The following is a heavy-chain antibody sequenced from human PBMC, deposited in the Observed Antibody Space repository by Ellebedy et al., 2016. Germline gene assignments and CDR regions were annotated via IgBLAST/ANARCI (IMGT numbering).Heavy chain of an antibody. V-gene: IGHV4-59*12. CDR1: GGSISSYY. J-gene: IGHJ4*02. CDR2: IYYSGST. D-gene: IGHD6-13*01. CDR3: ARPPFAVAAPFDY. Sequence: GSLRLXXTVSGGSISSYYWSWIRQPPGKGLEWIGYIYYSGSTNYNPSLKSRVTISVDTSKNQFSLKLSSVTAADTAVYYCARPPFAVAAPFDYWGQGTLVTVSS.